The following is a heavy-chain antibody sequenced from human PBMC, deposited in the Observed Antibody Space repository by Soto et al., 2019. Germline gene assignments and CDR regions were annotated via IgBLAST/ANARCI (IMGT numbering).Heavy chain of an antibody. J-gene: IGHJ6*02. CDR1: GCTFSSYA. D-gene: IGHD6-19*01. V-gene: IGHV1-69*01. CDR3: ARDRQLAVAGHYYHNAGMDV. CDR2: IGPIFGKT. Sequence: QVQLVQSGAEVKKPGSSVKVSCKASGCTFSSYAINWVRQTPGQGLEGMGGIGPIFGKTNYAQKCQGRVTITADESTTTAYMELSSLRSEDTAVYRGARDRQLAVAGHYYHNAGMDVWGQGTTVTVSS.